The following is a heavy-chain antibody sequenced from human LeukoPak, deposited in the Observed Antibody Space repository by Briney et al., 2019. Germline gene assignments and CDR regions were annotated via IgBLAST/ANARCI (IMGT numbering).Heavy chain of an antibody. CDR2: INPNSGGT. J-gene: IGHJ6*03. CDR1: GYTFTGYY. CDR3: ARVRDYYDSSGYSFRGYYYYMDV. V-gene: IGHV1-2*02. D-gene: IGHD3-22*01. Sequence: ASVKVSCKASGYTFTGYYMHWVRQAPGQGLEWMGWINPNSGGTNYAQKFQGRVTMTRDTSISTAYMELSRLRPDDTAVYYCARVRDYYDSSGYSFRGYYYYMDVWGKGTTVTVSS.